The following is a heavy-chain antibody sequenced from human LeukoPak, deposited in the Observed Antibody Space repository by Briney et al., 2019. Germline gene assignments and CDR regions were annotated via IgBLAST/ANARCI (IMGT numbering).Heavy chain of an antibody. CDR2: TDPSDSYT. Sequence: GESLKISCKGSGYSLTSNWISWVRQMPGKGLEWMGRTDPSDSYTNYSPSFQGHVTISADKSISTAYLQWSSLQASDTAMYYCARQGAAGTLLFDYWGQGTLVTVSS. V-gene: IGHV5-10-1*01. J-gene: IGHJ4*02. CDR1: GYSLTSNW. CDR3: ARQGAAGTLLFDY. D-gene: IGHD6-19*01.